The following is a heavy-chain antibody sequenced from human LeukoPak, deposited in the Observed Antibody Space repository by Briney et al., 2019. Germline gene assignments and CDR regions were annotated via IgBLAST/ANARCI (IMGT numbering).Heavy chain of an antibody. CDR1: GGSISSGGYY. J-gene: IGHJ6*02. CDR2: IYNSGDT. Sequence: SQTLSLTCTVSGGSISSGGYYWSWIRQHPGKGLEWIGYIYNSGDTSYNPPLKSRASMSLDTSKNQFSLKLSSVTAADTAVYYCARDGSGSYGMDVWGQGTTVTVSS. CDR3: ARDGSGSYGMDV. D-gene: IGHD3-10*01. V-gene: IGHV4-31*03.